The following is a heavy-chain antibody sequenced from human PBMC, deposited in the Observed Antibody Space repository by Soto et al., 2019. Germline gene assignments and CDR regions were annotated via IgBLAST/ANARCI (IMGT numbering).Heavy chain of an antibody. CDR1: GFTFSSYE. V-gene: IGHV3-48*03. CDR3: ARGGYCSSTSCSDYYYGMDV. D-gene: IGHD2-2*01. J-gene: IGHJ6*02. CDR2: ISSSGSTI. Sequence: EVQLVESGGGLVQPGGSLRLSCAASGFTFSSYEMNWVRQAPGKGLEWVSYISSSGSTIYYADSVKGRFTISRDNAKNSLYLQMNSLRAEDTAVYYCARGGYCSSTSCSDYYYGMDVWGQGTTVTVSS.